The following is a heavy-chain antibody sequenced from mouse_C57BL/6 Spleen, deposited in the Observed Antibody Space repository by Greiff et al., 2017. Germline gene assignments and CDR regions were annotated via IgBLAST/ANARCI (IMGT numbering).Heavy chain of an antibody. D-gene: IGHD1-1*01. CDR1: GFNIKDYY. Sequence: VQLLQSGAELVRPGASVKLSCTASGFNIKDYYMHWVKQRPEQGLEWIGRIDPEDGDTEYAPELQGKATMTADTTSNTAYLQLSSLTSEDTAVYYCTTRDYGSSPDWYFDVWGTGATVTVSS. J-gene: IGHJ1*03. CDR3: TTRDYGSSPDWYFDV. V-gene: IGHV14-1*01. CDR2: IDPEDGDT.